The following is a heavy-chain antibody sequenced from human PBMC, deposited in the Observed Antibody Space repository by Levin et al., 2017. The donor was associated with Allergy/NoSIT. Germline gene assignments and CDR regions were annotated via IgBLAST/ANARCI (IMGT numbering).Heavy chain of an antibody. CDR3: TSAEYYGSGRYPYYFDY. Sequence: HAGGSLRLSCAASGVTFRNYAMHWVRQAPGKGLEWVTVISYDGNNKYYADSVKGRFTISRDSSRNTLYLQMNSLRDEDTAVYYCTSAEYYGSGRYPYYFDYWGQGTLVTVSS. CDR1: GVTFRNYA. J-gene: IGHJ4*02. V-gene: IGHV3-30*04. CDR2: ISYDGNNK. D-gene: IGHD3-10*01.